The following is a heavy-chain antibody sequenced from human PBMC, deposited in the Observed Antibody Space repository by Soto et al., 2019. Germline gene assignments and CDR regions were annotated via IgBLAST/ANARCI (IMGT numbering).Heavy chain of an antibody. CDR2: INHSGST. J-gene: IGHJ4*02. Sequence: QVQLQQWGAGLLKPSETLSLTCAVYGGSFSGYYWSWIRQPPGKGLEGIGEINHSGSTNYNPSLTSRVTISVDTSKNKFSLKLSSVTAAATAVYYCARILSDGSYFPTLFDYWGQATLVTLSS. V-gene: IGHV4-34*01. CDR1: GGSFSGYY. D-gene: IGHD1-26*01. CDR3: ARILSDGSYFPTLFDY.